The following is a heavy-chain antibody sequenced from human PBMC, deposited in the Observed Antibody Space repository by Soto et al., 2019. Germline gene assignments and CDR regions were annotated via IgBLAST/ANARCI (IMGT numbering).Heavy chain of an antibody. Sequence: SVKVSCKASGGTFSSYATSWVRQAPGQGLEWMGGIIPIFGTANYAQKFQGRVTITADESTSTAYMELSSLRSEDTAVYYCARVSDSSGYYPYYFDYWGQGTLVTVSS. CDR2: IIPIFGTA. CDR3: ARVSDSSGYYPYYFDY. D-gene: IGHD3-22*01. J-gene: IGHJ4*02. V-gene: IGHV1-69*13. CDR1: GGTFSSYA.